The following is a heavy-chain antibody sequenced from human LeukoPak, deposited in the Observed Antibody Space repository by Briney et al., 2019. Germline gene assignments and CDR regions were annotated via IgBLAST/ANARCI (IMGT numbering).Heavy chain of an antibody. CDR3: AREKQKYSSGWYCLDY. V-gene: IGHV3-33*08. CDR2: IWYDGSNK. Sequence: GGSLRLSCADSGGLTFSSYAMNWVRQAPGKGLEWVALIWYDGSNKYYADSVKGRFTISRDNSKNTLYLQMNSLRAEDTAVYYCAREKQKYSSGWYCLDYWGQGTLVTVSS. D-gene: IGHD6-19*01. CDR1: GGLTFSSYA. J-gene: IGHJ4*02.